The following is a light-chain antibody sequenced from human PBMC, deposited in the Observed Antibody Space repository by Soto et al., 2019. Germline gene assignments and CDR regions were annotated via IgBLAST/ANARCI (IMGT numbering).Light chain of an antibody. CDR2: EVT. V-gene: IGLV2-23*02. CDR3: CSYVGSNIFYV. Sequence: QSALTQPASVSGSPGQSITISCTGTNSDLGTYNLVSWYQQHPGKAPKTIIYEVTKRPSGVSKRFPGSKSGNTASLTISGLQAEDEADYYCCSYVGSNIFYVFGTGTKVTVL. J-gene: IGLJ1*01. CDR1: NSDLGTYNL.